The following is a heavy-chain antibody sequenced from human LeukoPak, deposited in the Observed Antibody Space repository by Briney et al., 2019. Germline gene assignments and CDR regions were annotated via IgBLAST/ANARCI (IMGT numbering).Heavy chain of an antibody. CDR3: ARAHRPRYSGSFYSNWLGAFDI. J-gene: IGHJ3*02. V-gene: IGHV4-31*03. D-gene: IGHD6-13*01. CDR2: IYYSGST. Sequence: SETLSLTCTVSGGSISSGGYYWSWIRQHPGKGLEWIGYIYYSGSTYYNPSLKSRVTISVDTSKNQFSLKLSSVTAADTAVYYCARAHRPRYSGSFYSNWLGAFDIWGQGTMVTVSS. CDR1: GGSISSGGYY.